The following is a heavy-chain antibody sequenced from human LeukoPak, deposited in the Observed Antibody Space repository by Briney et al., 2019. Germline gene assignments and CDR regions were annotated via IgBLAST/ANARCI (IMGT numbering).Heavy chain of an antibody. CDR1: GFTFSSYG. CDR2: IKRKSDGGTA. D-gene: IGHD3-16*02. CDR3: TTSGPNWFGGVVVQSFDY. Sequence: PGGSLRLSCAASGFTFSSYGMTWIRQAPGKGLEWVGRIKRKSDGGTAHYAAPVKGRFTISRDDSKNTLYLQMNSLKTEDIAVYYCTTSGPNWFGGVVVQSFDYWGQGTLVTVSS. J-gene: IGHJ4*02. V-gene: IGHV3-15*01.